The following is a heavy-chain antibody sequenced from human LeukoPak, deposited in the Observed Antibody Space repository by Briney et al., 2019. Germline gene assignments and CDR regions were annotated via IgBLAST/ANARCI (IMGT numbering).Heavy chain of an antibody. CDR1: GGSICSYY. J-gene: IGHJ5*02. D-gene: IGHD6-6*01. Sequence: SETLSLTCTVSGGSICSYYWSWIRQPPGKGLEWIGYIYYSGSTNYNPSLKSRVTISVDTSKNQFSLKLSSVTAADTAVYYCARVMRYSSSTNWFDPWGQGTLVTVSS. CDR3: ARVMRYSSSTNWFDP. CDR2: IYYSGST. V-gene: IGHV4-59*01.